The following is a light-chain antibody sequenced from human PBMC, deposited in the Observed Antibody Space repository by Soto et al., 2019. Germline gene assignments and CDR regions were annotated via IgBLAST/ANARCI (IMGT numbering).Light chain of an antibody. CDR3: SSFASSNTWV. CDR2: EVT. V-gene: IGLV2-8*01. J-gene: IGLJ3*02. CDR1: SSDVGAYNY. Sequence: QSALTQPPSASGSPGQSVTISCTGTSSDVGAYNYVSWYQQHAGKAPKLVIYEVTKRPSGVPDRFSGPKSANTASLTVSGLQAEDEADYYCSSFASSNTWVFGGGTKLPS.